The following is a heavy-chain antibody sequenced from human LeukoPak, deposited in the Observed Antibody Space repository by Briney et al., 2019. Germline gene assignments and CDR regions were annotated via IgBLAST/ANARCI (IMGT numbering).Heavy chain of an antibody. CDR1: GFAVSNNY. D-gene: IGHD1-26*01. J-gene: IGHJ4*02. V-gene: IGHV3-53*01. CDR3: ARESVGATDFDY. Sequence: GGSLRLSCAASGFAVSNNYMTWVRQAPGKGLEWVSVIYKDGSTYYADSVKGRFTISRDNSKNTVYLQMNSLRAEDTAVYYCARESVGATDFDYWGQGTLVTVSS. CDR2: IYKDGST.